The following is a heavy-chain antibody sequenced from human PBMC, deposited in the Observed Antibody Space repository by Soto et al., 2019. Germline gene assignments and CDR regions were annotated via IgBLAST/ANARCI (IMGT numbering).Heavy chain of an antibody. J-gene: IGHJ4*02. CDR3: ARVREGGSYVDY. CDR2: IIPIFGTA. Sequence: GASVKVSCKASGGTFSSYAISWGRQAPGQGLEWMGGIIPIFGTANYAQKFQGRVTITADESTSTAYMELSSLRSEDTAVYYCARVREGGSYVDYWGQGTLVTVSS. V-gene: IGHV1-69*13. CDR1: GGTFSSYA. D-gene: IGHD1-26*01.